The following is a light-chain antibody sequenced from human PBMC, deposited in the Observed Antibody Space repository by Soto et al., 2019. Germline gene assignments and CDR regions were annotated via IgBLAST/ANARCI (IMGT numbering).Light chain of an antibody. CDR3: ATWDDSLNEQV. CDR1: SSNIGTNT. J-gene: IGLJ3*02. V-gene: IGLV1-44*01. Sequence: QSVLTQPPSASGTPGQRVTISCSGSSSNIGTNTVNWYQQLPGTAPKLLIYSNNQRPSGVPARFSGSKSGTSVSLAISGLQSEDEADYYCATWDDSLNEQVFGGGTKLTVL. CDR2: SNN.